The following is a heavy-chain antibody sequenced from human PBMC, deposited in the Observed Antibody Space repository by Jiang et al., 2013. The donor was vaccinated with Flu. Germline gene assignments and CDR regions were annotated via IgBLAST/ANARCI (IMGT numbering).Heavy chain of an antibody. D-gene: IGHD3-22*01. CDR3: ARPGYYDSSGYYRFDY. CDR2: IYPGDSDT. J-gene: IGHJ4*02. CDR1: SFTSYW. Sequence: SFTSYWIGWVRQMPGKGLEWMGIIYPGDSDTRYSPSFQGQVTISADKSISTAYLQWSSLKASDTAMYYCARPGYYDSSGYYRFDYWGQGTLVTVSS. V-gene: IGHV5-51*01.